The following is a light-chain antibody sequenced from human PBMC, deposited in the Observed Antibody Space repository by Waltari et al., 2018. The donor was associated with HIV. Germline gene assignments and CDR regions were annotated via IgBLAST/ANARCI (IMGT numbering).Light chain of an antibody. CDR1: QTVDNNY. V-gene: IGKV3-20*01. Sequence: EIVLTQSPGTLSLSPGERENLSCRASQTVDNNYLTWYQQRPVQAPRLLIFGSSSSATCIPDRFIASGSGTDFTLTISSLDPSDYALYYCQQYGTSPRTFGQGTRLEIK. J-gene: IGKJ2*01. CDR3: QQYGTSPRT. CDR2: GSS.